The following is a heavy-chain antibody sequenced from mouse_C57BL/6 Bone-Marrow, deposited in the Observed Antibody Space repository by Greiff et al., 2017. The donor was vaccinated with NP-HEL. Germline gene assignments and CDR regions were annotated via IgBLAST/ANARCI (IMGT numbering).Heavy chain of an antibody. CDR1: GYTFTNYW. Sequence: VKLMESGAELVRPGTSVKMSCKASGYTFTNYWIGWAKQRPGHGLEWIGDIYPGGGYTNYNEKFKGKATLTADKSSSTAYMQFSSLTSEDSAIYYCARNNYGSGYWYFDVWGTGTTVTVSS. CDR2: IYPGGGYT. J-gene: IGHJ1*03. V-gene: IGHV1-63*01. D-gene: IGHD1-1*01. CDR3: ARNNYGSGYWYFDV.